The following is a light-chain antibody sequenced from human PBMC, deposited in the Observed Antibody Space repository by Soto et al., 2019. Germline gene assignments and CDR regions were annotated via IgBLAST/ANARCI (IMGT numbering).Light chain of an antibody. V-gene: IGLV2-14*01. J-gene: IGLJ3*02. CDR1: SSDVGAYNY. CDR3: SSFTSSSTGV. CDR2: DVT. Sequence: QSALTQPASVSGSPGQSITISCTGTSSDVGAYNYVSWYQQHPGKAPKLMIYDVTNRPSQVSNRFSGSKSGNTASLIISGLQAEDEAHYYCSSFTSSSTGVFGGGTKLTVL.